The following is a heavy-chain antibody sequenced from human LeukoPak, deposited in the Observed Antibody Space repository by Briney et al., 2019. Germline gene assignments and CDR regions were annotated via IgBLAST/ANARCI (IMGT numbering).Heavy chain of an antibody. J-gene: IGHJ4*02. CDR3: AKNQLVTVYFDY. D-gene: IGHD6-13*01. V-gene: IGHV3-23*01. CDR1: GFTFSSYA. CDR2: ISGSGGST. Sequence: GGSLRLSCAASGFTFSSYAMSWVRQAPGKGLGWVSAISGSGGSTYYADSVKGRFTISRDNSKNTLYLQMNSLRAEDTAVYYCAKNQLVTVYFDYWGQGTLVTVSS.